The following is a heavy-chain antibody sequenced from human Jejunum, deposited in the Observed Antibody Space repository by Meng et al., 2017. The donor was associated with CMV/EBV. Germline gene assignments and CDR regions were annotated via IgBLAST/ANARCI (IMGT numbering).Heavy chain of an antibody. V-gene: IGHV4-34*02. J-gene: IGHJ4*02. CDR3: VRSGRYFDWLSR. Sequence: QVQLQXWGAGPLRPSETLSLPCALYDGSLSGYYWSWIRQPPGKGLEWIGEINDRGITNYNPSLXSRVTIXIDTSRNQFSLKLXSVTAXDTAVYFXVRSGRYFDWLSRRGQVTLVTVSS. CDR2: INDRGIT. D-gene: IGHD3-9*01. CDR1: DGSLSGYY.